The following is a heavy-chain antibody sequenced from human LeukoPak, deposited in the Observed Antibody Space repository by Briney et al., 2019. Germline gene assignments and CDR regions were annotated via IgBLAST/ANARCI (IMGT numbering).Heavy chain of an antibody. J-gene: IGHJ5*02. CDR1: GYTFTSYA. V-gene: IGHV1-3*01. CDR3: ARGSIYCSGGSCYSGWFDP. D-gene: IGHD2-15*01. Sequence: GASVKVSCKASGYTFTSYAMHWVRQAPGQRLEWMGWINAGNGNTKYSQKSQGRVTITRDTSASTAYMELSSLRSEDTAVYYCARGSIYCSGGSCYSGWFDPWGQGTLVTVSS. CDR2: INAGNGNT.